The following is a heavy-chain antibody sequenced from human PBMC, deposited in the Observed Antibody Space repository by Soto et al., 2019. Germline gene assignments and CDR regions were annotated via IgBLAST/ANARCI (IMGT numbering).Heavy chain of an antibody. D-gene: IGHD2-2*01. CDR3: TRDRKTGYCSSTSCYYYYYYYMDV. Sequence: PGGSLRLSCTASGFTFGDYAMSWFRQAPGKGLEWVGFIRSKAYGGTTEYAASVKGRFTISRDDSKSIAYLQMNSLKTEDTAVYYCTRDRKTGYCSSTSCYYYYYYYMDVWGKGTTVTVSS. V-gene: IGHV3-49*03. CDR1: GFTFGDYA. J-gene: IGHJ6*03. CDR2: IRSKAYGGTT.